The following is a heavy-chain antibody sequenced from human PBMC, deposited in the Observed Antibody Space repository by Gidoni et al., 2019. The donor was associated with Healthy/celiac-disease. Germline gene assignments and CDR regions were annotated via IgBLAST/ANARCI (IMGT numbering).Heavy chain of an antibody. J-gene: IGHJ6*02. Sequence: QVPLVQSGAAVKKPGASVTVSCTDSGYTFTSYALHWVRQAHGQRLEWMGWINAGNGNTKYSQKFQGRVTINRDTSASTAYMELSSLRSEDTAVYYCAGVEFGVDRAGYYYGMDVWGQGTTVTVSS. CDR1: GYTFTSYA. CDR3: AGVEFGVDRAGYYYGMDV. V-gene: IGHV1-3*01. D-gene: IGHD3-3*01. CDR2: INAGNGNT.